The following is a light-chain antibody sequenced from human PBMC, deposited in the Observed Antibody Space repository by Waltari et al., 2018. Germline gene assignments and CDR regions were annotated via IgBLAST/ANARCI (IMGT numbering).Light chain of an antibody. CDR2: EVN. V-gene: IGLV2-14*01. J-gene: IGLJ1*01. CDR1: SSDVGSYGL. Sequence: QSALTQPASVSGSPGQSITISCTGTSSDVGSYGLVSWYQQQPGKAPKLIIYEVNKRPSGVSSRFSGSSAANTASLTISGLQAEDESDYYCISYTSRAAAYVFGSGTTVTVL. CDR3: ISYTSRAAAYV.